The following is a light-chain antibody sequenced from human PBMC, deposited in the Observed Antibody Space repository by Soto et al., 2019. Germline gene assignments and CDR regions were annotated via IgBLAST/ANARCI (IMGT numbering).Light chain of an antibody. CDR1: QSVNIH. J-gene: IGKJ1*01. CDR3: QQYNKWPRT. CDR2: GAS. V-gene: IGKV3D-15*01. Sequence: EIVTTQSPATLSVSPGERATLSCRASQSVNIHLAWYQQKPGQAPRLLIYGASARATGIPAKFSGSGSGTEFTLTISSLQSEDFAVYYCQQYNKWPRTFGQGTKVDIK.